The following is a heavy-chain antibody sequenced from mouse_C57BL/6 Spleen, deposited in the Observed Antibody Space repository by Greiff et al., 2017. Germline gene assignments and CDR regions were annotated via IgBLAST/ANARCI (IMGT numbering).Heavy chain of an antibody. CDR1: GYTFTSYW. D-gene: IGHD2-4*01. V-gene: IGHV1-50*01. CDR3: ARWDDYFFAY. J-gene: IGHJ3*01. CDR2: IDPSDSYT. Sequence: VQLQQPGAELVKPGASVKLSCKASGYTFTSYWMQWVKQRPGQGLEWIGEIDPSDSYTNYNQKFKGKATLTVDTSSSTAYMQLSSLTSEDSAVYYCARWDDYFFAYWGQGTLVTVSA.